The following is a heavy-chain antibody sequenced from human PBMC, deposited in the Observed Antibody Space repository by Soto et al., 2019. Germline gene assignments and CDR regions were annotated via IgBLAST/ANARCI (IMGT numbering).Heavy chain of an antibody. Sequence: SKTLSGTCTVSGDSISGGTSFWSWIRQPPGKGLEWIANVYYSGSSYYNPSLKSRLTISVDTTKNQFSLQLKSMTAADTAVYYCAKLSCTSSTCYSPGWFDPWGQGTLVTVSS. CDR3: AKLSCTSSTCYSPGWFDP. CDR2: VYYSGSS. J-gene: IGHJ5*02. V-gene: IGHV4-31*03. D-gene: IGHD2-2*01. CDR1: GDSISGGTSF.